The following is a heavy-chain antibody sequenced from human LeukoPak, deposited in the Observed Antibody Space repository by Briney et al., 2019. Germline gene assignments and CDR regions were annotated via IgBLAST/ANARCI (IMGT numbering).Heavy chain of an antibody. Sequence: KVSCKACGGTFSSYAISWVRQAPGQGLEWMGRIIPIFGTANYAQKFQGRVTITTDESTSTAYMELSSLRSEDTAVYYCARDLGIAVVGEAFDIWGQGTMVTVSS. D-gene: IGHD6-19*01. V-gene: IGHV1-69*05. J-gene: IGHJ3*02. CDR3: ARDLGIAVVGEAFDI. CDR1: GGTFSSYA. CDR2: IIPIFGTA.